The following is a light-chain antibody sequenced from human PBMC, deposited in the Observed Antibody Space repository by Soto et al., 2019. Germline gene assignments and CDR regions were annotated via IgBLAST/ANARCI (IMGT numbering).Light chain of an antibody. J-gene: IGLJ2*01. CDR1: SSDVGGYDY. CDR3: SSYASSSTLV. CDR2: DVS. V-gene: IGLV2-14*01. Sequence: QSVLTQPASVSGSPGQSITISCTGTSSDVGGYDYVSWYQQHPGKVPKLMIYDVSSRPSGVSNHFSGSKSGNTASLTISGLQAEDEADYYCSSYASSSTLVFGGGTKLTVL.